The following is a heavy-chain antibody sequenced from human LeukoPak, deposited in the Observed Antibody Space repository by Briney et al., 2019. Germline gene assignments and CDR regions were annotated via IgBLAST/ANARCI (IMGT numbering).Heavy chain of an antibody. CDR1: GYTFTGYY. CDR3: ARELDTAMAGFDY. D-gene: IGHD5-18*01. CDR2: INPNSGGT. J-gene: IGHJ4*02. V-gene: IGHV1-2*02. Sequence: GASVKASCKASGYTFTGYYMHWVRQAPGQGLEWMGWINPNSGGTNYAQKFQGRVTMTRDTSISTAYMELSRLRSDDTAVYYCARELDTAMAGFDYWGQGTLVTVSS.